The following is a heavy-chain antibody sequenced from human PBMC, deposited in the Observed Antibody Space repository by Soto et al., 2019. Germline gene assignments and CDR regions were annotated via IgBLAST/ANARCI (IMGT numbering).Heavy chain of an antibody. CDR3: AREEYYYDSSGYYYNFDY. CDR2: IKQDGSEK. V-gene: IGHV3-7*01. Sequence: EVQLVESGGGLVQPGGSLRLSCAASGFTFSSYWMSWVRQAPGKGLEWVANIKQDGSEKYYVDSVKGRFTISRDNAKNSLYLQMNSLRAEDTAVYYCAREEYYYDSSGYYYNFDYWGQGTLVTVSS. CDR1: GFTFSSYW. J-gene: IGHJ4*02. D-gene: IGHD3-22*01.